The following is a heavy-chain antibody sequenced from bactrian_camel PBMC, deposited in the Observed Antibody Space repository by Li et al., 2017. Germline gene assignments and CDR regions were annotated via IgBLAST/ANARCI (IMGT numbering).Heavy chain of an antibody. CDR3: AARRVPPGVAVWCGLGDEYSY. J-gene: IGHJ4*01. CDR2: IDSRSGGT. CDR1: GYGFYC. V-gene: IGHV3S55*01. Sequence: HVQLGESGGGTVQAGGSLRLSCAVSGYGFYCMGWFRQAPGKEREGLAVIDSRSGGTLYADSVKGRFTFSQDHAQNRLYLQMNVLRPEDTATYYCAARRVPPGVAVWCGLGDEYSYQGQGTQVTVS. D-gene: IGHD3*01.